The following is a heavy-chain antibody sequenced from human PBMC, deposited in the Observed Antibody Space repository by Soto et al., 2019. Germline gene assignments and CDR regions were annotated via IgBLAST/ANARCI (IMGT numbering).Heavy chain of an antibody. J-gene: IGHJ2*01. V-gene: IGHV4-4*07. Sequence: WTWVRQPPGNGLEWIGRIYPSGRAHYNPSLQSRVTLSVDVSKNQFSLRVNSVTATDTAIYFCARDYDVNTALNYWYFDLWGRGTLVTVSS. CDR3: ARDYDVNTALNYWYFDL. D-gene: IGHD5-18*01. CDR2: IYPSGRA.